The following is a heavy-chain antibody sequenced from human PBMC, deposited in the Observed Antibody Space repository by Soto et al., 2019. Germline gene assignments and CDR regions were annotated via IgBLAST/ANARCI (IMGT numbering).Heavy chain of an antibody. CDR2: FDPEDGET. V-gene: IGHV1-24*01. J-gene: IGHJ4*02. D-gene: IGHD6-13*01. CDR1: GYTLTELS. Sequence: ASVKVSCKVSGYTLTELSMHWVRQAPGKGLEWMGGFDPEDGETIYAQKFQGRVTMTEDTSTDTAYMELSSLRSEDTAVYYCATDPSPGIAAAGTRKSLDYWGQGTLVTVSS. CDR3: ATDPSPGIAAAGTRKSLDY.